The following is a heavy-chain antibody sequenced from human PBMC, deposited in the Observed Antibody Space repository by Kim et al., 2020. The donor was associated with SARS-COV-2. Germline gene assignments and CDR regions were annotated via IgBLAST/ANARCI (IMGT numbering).Heavy chain of an antibody. Sequence: ASVKVSCKTSGHFFTRDSIHWVRQAPGQGLEWMGGIDCGNGNTIYSQKFQGRVTFTTDTSASTAYMELSCLRSEDSAVYYCPGGFYFDYWGQGTLVTVSS. CDR3: PGGFYFDY. D-gene: IGHD3-16*01. CDR1: GHFFTRDS. V-gene: IGHV1-3*01. J-gene: IGHJ4*01. CDR2: IDCGNGNT.